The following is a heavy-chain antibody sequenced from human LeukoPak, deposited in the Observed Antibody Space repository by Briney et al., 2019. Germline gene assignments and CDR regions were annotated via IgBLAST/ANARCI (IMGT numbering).Heavy chain of an antibody. V-gene: IGHV3-23*01. CDR2: ISGSASGGTT. CDR3: ANTPPRGQLPTIHIPPHY. CDR1: GFTFSSHA. J-gene: IGHJ4*02. D-gene: IGHD3-10*01. Sequence: GGSLRLSCRASGFTFSSHAMSWVRQAPRKGLEWVSSISGSASGGTTEYAESVKGRFTISRDNSKNTLYLQMNSLRAEDTAVYYCANTPPRGQLPTIHIPPHYWGQGTLVTVSS.